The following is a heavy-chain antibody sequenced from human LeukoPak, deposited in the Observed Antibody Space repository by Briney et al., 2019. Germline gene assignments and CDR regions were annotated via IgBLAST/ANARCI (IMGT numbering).Heavy chain of an antibody. CDR1: EFTFTNFW. CDR3: ARDPYSSSWFNNWFDP. Sequence: GGSLRLSCAASEFTFTNFWMSWVRQAPGKGLEWVANTNRDGSEKYYVDSVKGRFTISRDNSKNTLYLQMNSLRAEDTAVYYCARDPYSSSWFNNWFDPWGQGTLVTVSS. D-gene: IGHD6-13*01. V-gene: IGHV3-7*01. J-gene: IGHJ5*02. CDR2: TNRDGSEK.